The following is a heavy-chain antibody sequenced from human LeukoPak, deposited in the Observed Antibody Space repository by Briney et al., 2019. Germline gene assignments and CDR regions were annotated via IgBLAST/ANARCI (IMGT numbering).Heavy chain of an antibody. V-gene: IGHV3-9*01. CDR2: ISWNSGSI. J-gene: IGHJ3*02. Sequence: ISWNSGSIGYADSVKGRFTISRDNAKNSLYLQMNSLRAEDTALYYCAKTSGYSYAHDAFDIWGQGTLVTVSS. D-gene: IGHD5-18*01. CDR3: AKTSGYSYAHDAFDI.